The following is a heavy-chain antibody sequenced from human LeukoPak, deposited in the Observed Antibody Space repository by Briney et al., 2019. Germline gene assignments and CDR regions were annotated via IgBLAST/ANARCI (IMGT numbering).Heavy chain of an antibody. J-gene: IGHJ4*02. D-gene: IGHD3-10*01. CDR1: GFTFSSYA. V-gene: IGHV3-23*01. CDR3: AKGQGYYGSGNNVGY. CDR2: ISGSGDST. Sequence: PGGSLRLSCAASGFTFSSYAMTWVRQAPGKGLECVSTISGSGDSTYYADSVKGRFTISRDNSKNTLYLQMNSLRAEDTAVYYCAKGQGYYGSGNNVGYWGQGTLVTVSS.